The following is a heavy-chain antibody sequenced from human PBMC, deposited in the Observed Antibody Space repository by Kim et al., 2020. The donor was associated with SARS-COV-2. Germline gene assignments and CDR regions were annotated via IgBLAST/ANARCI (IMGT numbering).Heavy chain of an antibody. CDR1: GFTFSSYS. CDR3: ARGRHTMVRGVIPDAFDI. V-gene: IGHV3-48*02. J-gene: IGHJ3*02. D-gene: IGHD3-10*01. CDR2: ISSSSSTI. Sequence: GGSLRLSCAASGFTFSSYSMNWVRQAPGKGLEWVSYISSSSSTIYYADSVKGRFTISRDNAKNSLYLQMNSLRDEDTAVYYCARGRHTMVRGVIPDAFDIWGQGTMVTVPS.